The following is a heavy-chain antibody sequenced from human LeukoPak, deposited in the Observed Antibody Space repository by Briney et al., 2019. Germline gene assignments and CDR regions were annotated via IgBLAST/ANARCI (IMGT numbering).Heavy chain of an antibody. CDR2: IKHDGSEK. V-gene: IGHV3-7*01. CDR1: GFIFTNYF. J-gene: IGHJ4*02. D-gene: IGHD3-3*01. CDR3: ATDRGWRTSGYYLYYFEY. Sequence: QSGGSLRLSCAASGFIFTNYFMSWVRQAPGKELEWVASIKHDGSEKYYVDSVRGRFTVSRDNTMNSLYLQMSSLRAEDTAVYYCATDRGWRTSGYYLYYFEYWGQGTLVTFSS.